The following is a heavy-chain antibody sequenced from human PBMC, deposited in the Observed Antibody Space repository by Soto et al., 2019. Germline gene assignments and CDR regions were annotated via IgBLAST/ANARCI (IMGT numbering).Heavy chain of an antibody. CDR1: GFTFRSYW. CDR3: ARVRGTNGGSNLVFDL. J-gene: IGHJ3*01. CDR2: IKQDGSEK. D-gene: IGHD1-1*01. Sequence: GGSLRLSWAASGFTFRSYWMSRVRQAPGMGLEWVAIIKQDGSEKYYVDSVKGRFTISRDNAKNSLFLQINSLRVEDTAVYLCARVRGTNGGSNLVFDLWGQGTMVTVSS. V-gene: IGHV3-7*04.